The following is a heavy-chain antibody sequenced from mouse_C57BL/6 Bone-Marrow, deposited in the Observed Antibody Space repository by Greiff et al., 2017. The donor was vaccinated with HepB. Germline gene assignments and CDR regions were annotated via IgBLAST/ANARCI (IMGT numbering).Heavy chain of an antibody. Sequence: VQLVESDAELVKPGASVKISCKVSGYTFTDHTIHWMKQRPEQGLEWIGYIYPRDGSTKYNEKLKGKATLTADKSSSTAYMQLNSLTSEDSAVYFCARIPDYGSSPDYWGQGTTLTVSS. CDR1: GYTFTDHT. V-gene: IGHV1-78*01. D-gene: IGHD1-1*01. CDR2: IYPRDGST. CDR3: ARIPDYGSSPDY. J-gene: IGHJ2*01.